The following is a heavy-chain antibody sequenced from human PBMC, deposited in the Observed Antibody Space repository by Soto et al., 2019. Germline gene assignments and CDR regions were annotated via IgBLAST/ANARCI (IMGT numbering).Heavy chain of an antibody. CDR3: ARDLDSSGYYDAFDI. Sequence: PGGSLRLSCAASGFTFSSYWMSWVRQAPGKGLEWVANIKQDGSEKYYVDSVKGRFTISRDNAKNSLYLQMNSLRAEDTAVYYCARDLDSSGYYDAFDIWGQGTMVTVS. V-gene: IGHV3-7*03. CDR1: GFTFSSYW. D-gene: IGHD3-22*01. CDR2: IKQDGSEK. J-gene: IGHJ3*02.